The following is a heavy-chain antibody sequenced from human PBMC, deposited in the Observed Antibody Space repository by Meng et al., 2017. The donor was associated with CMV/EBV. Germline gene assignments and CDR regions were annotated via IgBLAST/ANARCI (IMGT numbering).Heavy chain of an antibody. CDR3: ARMGYYYGMDV. J-gene: IGHJ6*02. V-gene: IGHV2-70D*14. CDR1: GFSLSTSGMR. Sequence: SGPTLVIPTQTLTLTCTFSGFSLSTSGMRVSWIRQPPGKALEWLARIDWDDDKFYSTSLKTRLTISKDTSKNQVVLTMTNMDPVDTATYYCARMGYYYGMDVWGQGTTVTVSS. CDR2: IDWDDDK.